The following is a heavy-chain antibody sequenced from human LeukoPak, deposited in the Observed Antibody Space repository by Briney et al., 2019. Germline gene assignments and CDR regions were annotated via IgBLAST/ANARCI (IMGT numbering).Heavy chain of an antibody. Sequence: SETLSLTCTVSGGSISPYYWSWIRQPPGKGLEWIGYIYYSGSTNYNPSLTGRVTISVDTSQRQLSLRLNSVTAADTAVYYCATEGGWQPTDYGDNVYWVQGTLVTVSS. CDR3: ATEGGWQPTDYGDNVY. J-gene: IGHJ4*02. CDR1: GGSISPYY. D-gene: IGHD4-17*01. CDR2: IYYSGST. V-gene: IGHV4-59*01.